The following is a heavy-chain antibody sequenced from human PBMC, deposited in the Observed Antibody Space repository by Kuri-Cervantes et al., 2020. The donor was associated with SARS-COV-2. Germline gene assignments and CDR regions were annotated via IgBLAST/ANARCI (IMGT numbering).Heavy chain of an antibody. CDR1: GFSFSSYA. D-gene: IGHD6-6*01. J-gene: IGHJ4*02. Sequence: GGSLRLSCAASGFSFSSYAMSWVRQAPGKGLEWFSAISGSGDNTYYADSVKGRFTISRDNSQNTVYLQMNSLRGEDTALYYCAQDVSRLGRACRYWGQGTLVTVSS. CDR3: AQDVSRLGRACRY. V-gene: IGHV3-23*01. CDR2: ISGSGDNT.